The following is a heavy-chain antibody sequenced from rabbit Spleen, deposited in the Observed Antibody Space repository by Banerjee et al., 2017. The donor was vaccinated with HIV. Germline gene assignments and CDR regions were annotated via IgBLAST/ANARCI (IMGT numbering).Heavy chain of an antibody. J-gene: IGHJ4*01. V-gene: IGHV1S45*01. D-gene: IGHD1-1*01. Sequence: QEQLVESGGGLVKPEGSLTLTCTASGFSFSSSYWICWVRQAPGKGLEWIACIYAGSTDSTYYASWAKGRFTISKPSSTTVTLQMPSLTAADTATYFCARRDSDYSYAFKLWGPGTLVTVS. CDR3: ARRDSDYSYAFKL. CDR2: IYAGSTDST. CDR1: GFSFSSSYW.